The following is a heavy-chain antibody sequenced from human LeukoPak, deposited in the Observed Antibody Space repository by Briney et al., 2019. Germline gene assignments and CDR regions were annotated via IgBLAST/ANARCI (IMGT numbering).Heavy chain of an antibody. V-gene: IGHV1-2*02. CDR3: ARELIGWSIGVIPRRDWFDP. CDR1: GYTFTGYY. D-gene: IGHD3-22*01. Sequence: ASVKVSCKASGYTFTGYYMHWVRQVPGQGLEWMGWINPNSGGTNYAQKFQGRVTMTRDTSISTAYMELSRLRSDDTAVYYCARELIGWSIGVIPRRDWFDPWGQGTLVTVSS. CDR2: INPNSGGT. J-gene: IGHJ5*02.